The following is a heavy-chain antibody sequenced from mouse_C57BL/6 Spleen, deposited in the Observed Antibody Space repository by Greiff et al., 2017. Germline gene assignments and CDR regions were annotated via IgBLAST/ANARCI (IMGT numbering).Heavy chain of an antibody. CDR2: IYPGSGNT. D-gene: IGHD6-2*01. J-gene: IGHJ4*01. CDR1: GYSFTSYY. Sequence: QVQLQQSGPELVKPGASVKISCKASGYSFTSYYIHWVKQRPGQGLEWIGWIYPGSGNTKYNEKFKGKATLTADTSSSTAYMQLSSLTSEDSAVYYCARSLYRDYAMDYWGQGTSVTVSS. CDR3: ARSLYRDYAMDY. V-gene: IGHV1-66*01.